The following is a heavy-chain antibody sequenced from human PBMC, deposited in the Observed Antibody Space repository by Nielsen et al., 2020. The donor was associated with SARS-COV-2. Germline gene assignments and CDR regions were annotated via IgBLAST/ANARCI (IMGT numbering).Heavy chain of an antibody. Sequence: ASVKVSCKASGYSFTSYEINWVRQATGQGLEWMGWMNPNSGNTGYAQKFQGRVTMTRSTSTSTAYMELHSLGSEDTAVYYCARGDYGDYYWLDPWGQGTLVTVSS. CDR2: MNPNSGNT. D-gene: IGHD4-17*01. J-gene: IGHJ5*02. CDR1: GYSFTSYE. CDR3: ARGDYGDYYWLDP. V-gene: IGHV1-8*02.